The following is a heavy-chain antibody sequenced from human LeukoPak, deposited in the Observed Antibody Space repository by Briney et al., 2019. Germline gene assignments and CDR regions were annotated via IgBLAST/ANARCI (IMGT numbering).Heavy chain of an antibody. CDR1: GFTFSSYE. CDR2: ISSSGSTI. D-gene: IGHD2-15*01. CDR3: ARDDGAYSVYAFDI. J-gene: IGHJ3*02. Sequence: GGSLRLSCAASGFTFSSYEMNWVRQAPGKGLEWVSYISSSGSTIYYADSVKGRFTISRDNAKNSLYLQMNSLRAEDTAVYYCARDDGAYSVYAFDIWGQGTMVTVSS. V-gene: IGHV3-48*03.